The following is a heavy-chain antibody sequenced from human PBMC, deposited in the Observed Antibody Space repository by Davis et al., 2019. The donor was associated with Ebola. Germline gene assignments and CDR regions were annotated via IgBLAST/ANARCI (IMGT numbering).Heavy chain of an antibody. CDR2: IYHGGST. CDR1: GDSISSSSYY. J-gene: IGHJ4*02. CDR3: AGIYSRGWPFDY. D-gene: IGHD6-19*01. Sequence: MPGGSLRLSCTVSGDSISSSSYYWGWIRQPPGKGLEWIGNIYHGGSTYYNPSFESRVTISVDSSRNQFSLQLSSVTAADTALYYCAGIYSRGWPFDYWGQGTLVTVSS. V-gene: IGHV4-39*01.